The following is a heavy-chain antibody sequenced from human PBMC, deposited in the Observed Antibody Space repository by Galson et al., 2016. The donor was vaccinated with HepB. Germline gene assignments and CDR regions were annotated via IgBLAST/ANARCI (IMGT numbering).Heavy chain of an antibody. J-gene: IGHJ4*02. Sequence: SLRLSCAGSGFTFSSYAMSWVRQAPGKGLEWVSAISGRAGSTNYADSVKGRFTISRDNSKNTLYLQMNSLRAEDTAVYYCAKHVSGYYVSAHFDYWGQGTLVTVSS. CDR3: AKHVSGYYVSAHFDY. D-gene: IGHD3-22*01. CDR1: GFTFSSYA. V-gene: IGHV3-23*01. CDR2: ISGRAGST.